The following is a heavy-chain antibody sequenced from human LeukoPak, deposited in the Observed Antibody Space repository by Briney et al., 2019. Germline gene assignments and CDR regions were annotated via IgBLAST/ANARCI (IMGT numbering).Heavy chain of an antibody. Sequence: PGGSRRLSCSASGLTFSSFALHWVRQAPGKGLEWVAVISYDGSHKFYADSVKGRFTISRDNSKNTLFLQMNNLGVEDTAVYYCARVPNDSGWAGDCWGQGTLVTVSS. V-gene: IGHV3-30-3*01. D-gene: IGHD6-19*01. CDR1: GLTFSSFA. J-gene: IGHJ4*02. CDR2: ISYDGSHK. CDR3: ARVPNDSGWAGDC.